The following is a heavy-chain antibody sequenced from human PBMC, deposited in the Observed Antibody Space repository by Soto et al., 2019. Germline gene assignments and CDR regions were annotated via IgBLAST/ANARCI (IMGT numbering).Heavy chain of an antibody. CDR1: GFTFRSHA. J-gene: IGHJ4*02. V-gene: IGHV3-23*01. D-gene: IGHD1-26*01. Sequence: GGPMSLSWAAAGFTFRSHAMSWVRPAQGKGLEWVSAISGSGGSTYYADSVKGRFTISRDNSKNTLYLQMNSLRAEDTAVYYCAKLVGATSFPVPAPVFDYWGQGTLVTVSS. CDR3: AKLVGATSFPVPAPVFDY. CDR2: ISGSGGST.